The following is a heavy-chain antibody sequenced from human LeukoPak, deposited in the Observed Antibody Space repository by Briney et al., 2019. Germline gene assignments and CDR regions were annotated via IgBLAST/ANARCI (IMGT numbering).Heavy chain of an antibody. CDR3: VRGNPFGGY. Sequence: PGGSLRLSCAASGFTLSSYWMIWVRQAPGKGLEWVANIKQDGSEIYYVDSVKGRFTISRDNAKNSLYLLMNSLRAEDTAVYYCVRGNPFGGYWGQGTLVTVSS. D-gene: IGHD3-16*01. CDR1: GFTLSSYW. J-gene: IGHJ4*02. CDR2: IKQDGSEI. V-gene: IGHV3-7*03.